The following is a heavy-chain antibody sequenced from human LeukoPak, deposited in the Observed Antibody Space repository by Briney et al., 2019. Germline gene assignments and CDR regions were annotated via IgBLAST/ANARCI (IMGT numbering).Heavy chain of an antibody. V-gene: IGHV3-15*01. Sequence: PGGSLRLSCAASGFSFSNAGMSWVRQAPGKGLEWVGRIKSKTDGETTDYAAPVKGRFTISRDDSKNTLYLQMNSLKTEDTAVYYCVPPRGLRFDYWGQGTLVTVSS. J-gene: IGHJ4*02. D-gene: IGHD3/OR15-3a*01. CDR2: IKSKTDGETT. CDR1: GFSFSNAG. CDR3: VPPRGLRFDY.